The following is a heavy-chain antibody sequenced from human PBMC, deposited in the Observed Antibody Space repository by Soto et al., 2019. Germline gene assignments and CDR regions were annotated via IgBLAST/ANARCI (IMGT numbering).Heavy chain of an antibody. CDR3: AASCVACGGFNYYGMDV. Sequence: SETLSLTCTVSGVSISSGGYYWYWIRQHPGKGLEWIGYIYYSGTTYYNPSLKSRVTISVDTSKNQFSLKLSSVTAADTAVYYCAASCVACGGFNYYGMDVWGQGTTVTVSS. CDR1: GVSISSGGYY. V-gene: IGHV4-31*03. J-gene: IGHJ6*02. D-gene: IGHD2-21*01. CDR2: IYYSGTT.